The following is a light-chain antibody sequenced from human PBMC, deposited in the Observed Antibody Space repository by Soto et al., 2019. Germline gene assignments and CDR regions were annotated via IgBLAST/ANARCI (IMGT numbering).Light chain of an antibody. J-gene: IGKJ5*01. V-gene: IGKV3-11*01. CDR3: HQRSNWPTRIT. CDR2: DAS. Sequence: EIVLTQSPATLSLSPGERATLSCRASQSVSSYLAWYQQKPGQAPRLLIYDASNRATGIPARFSGSGSGTGFTLTISSLDPEDFAVYCCHQRSNWPTRITFGQGTRLEIK. CDR1: QSVSSY.